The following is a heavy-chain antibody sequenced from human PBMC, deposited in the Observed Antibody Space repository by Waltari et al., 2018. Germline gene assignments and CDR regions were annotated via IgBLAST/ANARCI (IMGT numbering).Heavy chain of an antibody. CDR1: GYTFTVYY. D-gene: IGHD3-16*02. V-gene: IGHV7-4-1*02. J-gene: IGHJ4*02. Sequence: QVQLVQSGAEVKKPGASVTVSCKASGYTFTVYYMHWVRQAPGQGLEWMGRINTNTGNPTYAQGFTGRFVFSLDTSVSTAYLQISSLKAEDTAVYYCARDGAFGGVIPLDYWGQGTLVTVSS. CDR3: ARDGAFGGVIPLDY. CDR2: INTNTGNP.